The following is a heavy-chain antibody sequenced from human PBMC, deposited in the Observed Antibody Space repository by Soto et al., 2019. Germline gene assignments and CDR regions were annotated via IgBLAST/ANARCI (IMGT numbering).Heavy chain of an antibody. Sequence: QVQLQESGPGLVKPSETLSLTCTVAGGSLTDHYWNWFRQSPGKGLHWIGYVYYSGGTNYNPSLKSRVTMSVDTSKNRFSLNLRSVTAADTAVYYCARGNDWKSSTFDIWGQGTMVSVSS. D-gene: IGHD2-21*01. CDR2: VYYSGGT. CDR1: GGSLTDHY. V-gene: IGHV4-59*11. CDR3: ARGNDWKSSTFDI. J-gene: IGHJ3*02.